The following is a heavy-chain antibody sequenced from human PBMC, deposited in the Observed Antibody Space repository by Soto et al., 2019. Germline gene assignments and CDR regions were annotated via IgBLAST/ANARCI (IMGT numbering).Heavy chain of an antibody. CDR3: ARVLIAVAGTLSAFDI. V-gene: IGHV4-31*03. CDR2: IFDSGTT. D-gene: IGHD6-19*01. Sequence: SETLSLTCTVSGGSIGSGAYYWSWIRLHPGEGLEWIGYIFDSGTTYYNPSLKSRATISVDTSKNQFSLKLRSVTAADTAVYYCARVLIAVAGTLSAFDIWGQGTLVTVSS. CDR1: GGSIGSGAYY. J-gene: IGHJ3*02.